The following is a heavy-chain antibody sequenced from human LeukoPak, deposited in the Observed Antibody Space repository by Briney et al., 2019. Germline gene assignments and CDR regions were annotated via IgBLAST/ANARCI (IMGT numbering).Heavy chain of an antibody. J-gene: IGHJ4*02. CDR3: ARASYCSDGSCYSDY. CDR2: ISAYNGNT. V-gene: IGHV1-18*01. CDR1: GYTFSSYS. Sequence: ASVKVSCKTSGYTFSSYSISWVRQAPGQGLEWMGWISAYNGNTIYAQKVKGRVTMTTDTSTSTAYMELRSLKSDDTAVYYCARASYCSDGSCYSDYWGQGTLVTVSS. D-gene: IGHD2-15*01.